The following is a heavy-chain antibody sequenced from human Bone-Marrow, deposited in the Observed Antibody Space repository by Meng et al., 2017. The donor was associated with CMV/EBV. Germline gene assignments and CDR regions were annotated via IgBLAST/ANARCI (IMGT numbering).Heavy chain of an antibody. D-gene: IGHD4-23*01. Sequence: GSLRLSCTVSGDSISSSGYYWGWIRQPPGKGLEWIGSIYYSGRTYYNPSLKSRVTISVDTSKNQFSLKLNSVTAADTAVYYCATYTVANAYFDYWGEATLATSSS. V-gene: IGHV4-39*07. CDR1: GDSISSSGYY. J-gene: IGHJ4*02. CDR2: IYYSGRT. CDR3: ATYTVANAYFDY.